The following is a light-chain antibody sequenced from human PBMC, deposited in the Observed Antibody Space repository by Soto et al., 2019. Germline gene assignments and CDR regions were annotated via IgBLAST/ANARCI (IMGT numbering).Light chain of an antibody. V-gene: IGKV3-11*01. CDR1: QTVDNY. CDR3: QQRKNWPLT. J-gene: IGKJ4*01. Sequence: EIVLTQSPATLSLSPGERATLSCRASQTVDNYLHWYQQKPGQAPRLLIYDAFYRAAGVPARFSGVGSGTDFTLTISSQEPEDFAFYYCQQRKNWPLTFGGGTRVEI. CDR2: DAF.